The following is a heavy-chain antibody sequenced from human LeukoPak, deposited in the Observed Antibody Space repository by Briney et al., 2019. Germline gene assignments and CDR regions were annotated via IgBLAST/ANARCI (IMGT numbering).Heavy chain of an antibody. CDR2: IYYSGST. CDR1: GGSISSSSYY. V-gene: IGHV4-39*01. CDR3: ARRGYSSSWYVGGNWFDP. Sequence: KPSETLSLTCTVSGGSISSSSYYWGWIRQPPGKGLGWIGSIYYSGSTYYNPSLKSRVTISVDTSKNQFSLKLSSVTAADTAVYYCARRGYSSSWYVGGNWFDPWGQGTLVTVSS. J-gene: IGHJ5*02. D-gene: IGHD6-13*01.